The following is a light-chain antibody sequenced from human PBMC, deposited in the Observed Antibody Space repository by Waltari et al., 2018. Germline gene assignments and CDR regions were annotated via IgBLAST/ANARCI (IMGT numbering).Light chain of an antibody. Sequence: QSALTQPRSVSGSPGQSVTISCTGTNSDVGGYKYFSWYQHHPGKAPKLMIYDVSKRPSGVPDRFSGSKSGNTASLTISGLQAEDEADYYCCSYAGSYTYVFGTGTKVTVL. V-gene: IGLV2-11*01. CDR3: CSYAGSYTYV. J-gene: IGLJ1*01. CDR1: NSDVGGYKY. CDR2: DVS.